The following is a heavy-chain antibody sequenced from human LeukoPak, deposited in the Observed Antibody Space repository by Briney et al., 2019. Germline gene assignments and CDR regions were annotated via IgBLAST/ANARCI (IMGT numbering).Heavy chain of an antibody. CDR3: ATYSSLNRREFQY. Sequence: GGSLXLSCADSGFTFSSDWMSWVRQAPGKGREWVANIKQDGSEKYYVDSVKGRFTISRDNAKNSLYLQMDSLRAEDTAVYYCATYSSLNRREFQYWGQGTLLTVSS. CDR1: GFTFSSDW. D-gene: IGHD3-22*01. CDR2: IKQDGSEK. V-gene: IGHV3-7*01. J-gene: IGHJ1*01.